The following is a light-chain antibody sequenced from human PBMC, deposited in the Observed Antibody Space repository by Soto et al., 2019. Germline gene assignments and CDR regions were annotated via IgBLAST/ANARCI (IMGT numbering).Light chain of an antibody. CDR1: QSIGGW. CDR2: EAS. V-gene: IGKV1-5*03. CDR3: QEHNSYIPT. J-gene: IGKJ1*01. Sequence: DIQMTQSPSTLSASVGDRVTITCRASQSIGGWLAWYQQKPGKAPKLLIYEASVLQNGVPSRFGGSGSGTEFTLAIDSLQPDDFATYYCQEHNSYIPTFGPGTKVDI.